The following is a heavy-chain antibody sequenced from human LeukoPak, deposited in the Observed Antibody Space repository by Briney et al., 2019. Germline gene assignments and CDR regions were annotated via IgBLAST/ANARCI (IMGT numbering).Heavy chain of an antibody. CDR3: ARVIPGYSSGWSFDY. D-gene: IGHD6-19*01. V-gene: IGHV4-59*01. CDR1: GGSISSYY. Sequence: SETLSLTCTVSGGSISSYYWSWIRQPPGKGLEWIGYIYYSGSTNYNPSLKNRVTISLDTSKNQFSLKLSSVTAADTAVYYCARVIPGYSSGWSFDYWGQGTLVTVSS. CDR2: IYYSGST. J-gene: IGHJ4*02.